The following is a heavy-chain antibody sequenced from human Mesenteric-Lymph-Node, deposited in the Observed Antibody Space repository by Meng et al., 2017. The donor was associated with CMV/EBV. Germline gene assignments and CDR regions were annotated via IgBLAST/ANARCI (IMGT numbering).Heavy chain of an antibody. CDR1: GGSISSSSYY. J-gene: IGHJ4*02. CDR3: ARGVVPAAIPFDY. CDR2: IYYSRST. Sequence: SEPLSLTCTVSGGSISSSSYYWGWIRQPPGKGLEWIGSIYYSRSTYYNPSLKSPVTISVDTSKNQFSLKLSSVTAADTAVYYCARGVVPAAIPFDYWGQGTLVTVSS. D-gene: IGHD2-2*01. V-gene: IGHV4-39*01.